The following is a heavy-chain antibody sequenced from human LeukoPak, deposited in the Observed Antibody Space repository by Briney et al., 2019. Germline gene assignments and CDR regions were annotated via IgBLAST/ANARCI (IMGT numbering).Heavy chain of an antibody. J-gene: IGHJ4*02. CDR3: ARDSSTSQGDY. CDR1: GGSSSTYY. CDR2: IHTSGST. Sequence: SETLPPTPTVSGGSSSTYYRSWIRPPAGKGLGWIGRIHTSGSTNYNPSFKSRVTMSVDTSKNQFSLRLSSVTAADTAVYYCARDSSTSQGDYWGQGTLVTVSS. V-gene: IGHV4-4*07. D-gene: IGHD2/OR15-2a*01.